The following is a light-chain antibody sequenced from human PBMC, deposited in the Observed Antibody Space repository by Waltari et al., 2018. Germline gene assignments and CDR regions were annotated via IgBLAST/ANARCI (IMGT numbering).Light chain of an antibody. V-gene: IGKV3-11*01. Sequence: SCRASQSVSSFLAWYQPKPGPAPRLLIYDASNRATGIPARFSGSGSGTDFTLTISSLGPEDFAVYYCQPRSNWPLTFGGGTKVEIK. J-gene: IGKJ4*02. CDR3: QPRSNWPLT. CDR2: DAS. CDR1: QSVSSF.